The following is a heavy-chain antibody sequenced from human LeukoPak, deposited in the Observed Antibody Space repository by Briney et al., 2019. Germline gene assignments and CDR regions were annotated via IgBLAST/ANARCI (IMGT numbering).Heavy chain of an antibody. J-gene: IGHJ5*02. V-gene: IGHV3-74*01. D-gene: IGHD2-21*02. CDR1: GFTFSGYW. CDR3: ARERLSYCGGDCP. CDR2: ISGDGSDT. Sequence: GGSLRLSCAASGFTFSGYWMHWVRQGLGSGPVWVSCISGDGSDTLYADSVKGRFTISRDNARNTVYLQMSNLGAEDTAVYYCARERLSYCGGDCPWGQGTQVTVSS.